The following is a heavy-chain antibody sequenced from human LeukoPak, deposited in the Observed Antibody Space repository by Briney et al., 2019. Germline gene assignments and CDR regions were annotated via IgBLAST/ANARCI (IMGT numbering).Heavy chain of an antibody. J-gene: IGHJ5*02. D-gene: IGHD2-2*01. CDR1: GGSISSFY. Sequence: SETLSLTCTVSGGSISSFYWSWIRQPPGKGLEWIGEINHSGSTNYNPSLKSRVTISVDTSKNQFSLKLSSVTAADTAVYYCARRLGYCSSTSCYARYHDWFDPWGQGTLVTVSS. V-gene: IGHV4-34*01. CDR3: ARRLGYCSSTSCYARYHDWFDP. CDR2: INHSGST.